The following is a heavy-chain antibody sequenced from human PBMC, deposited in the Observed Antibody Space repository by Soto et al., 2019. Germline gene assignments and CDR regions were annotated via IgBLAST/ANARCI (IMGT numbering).Heavy chain of an antibody. CDR3: ARTATITHGAAFDI. D-gene: IGHD1-7*01. V-gene: IGHV4-61*01. CDR2: IYYSGST. CDR1: GGSVSSGSYY. Sequence: QVQLQESGPGLVKPSETLSLTCTVSGGSVSSGSYYWSWIRQPPGKGLEWIGYIYYSGSTNYNPSLKSRVTISVDTSKNQFSLKLSSVTAADTAVYYCARTATITHGAAFDIWGQGTMVTVSS. J-gene: IGHJ3*02.